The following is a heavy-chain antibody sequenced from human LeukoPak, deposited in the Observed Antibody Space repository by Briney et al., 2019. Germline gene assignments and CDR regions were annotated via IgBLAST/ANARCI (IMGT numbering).Heavy chain of an antibody. Sequence: GSSVKVSCKASGGTLISYAISWVRQAPGQGLEWMGWISAYNGNTNYAQKLQGRVTMATDTSTSTAYMELRSLRSDDTAVYYCARVVTGTRGYYYYYMDVWGKGTTVTVSS. CDR2: ISAYNGNT. J-gene: IGHJ6*03. CDR1: GGTLISYA. CDR3: ARVVTGTRGYYYYYMDV. D-gene: IGHD1-20*01. V-gene: IGHV1-18*01.